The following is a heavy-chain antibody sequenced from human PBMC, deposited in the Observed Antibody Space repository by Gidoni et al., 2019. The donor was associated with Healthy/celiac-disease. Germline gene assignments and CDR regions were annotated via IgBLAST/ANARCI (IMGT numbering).Heavy chain of an antibody. CDR3: TRSIIGEEGDYYGMDV. Sequence: EVQLVESGGGLVKPGRSLRLSCTASGFTFGVYAMDWFRQAPGKGREWVGFIRSKAYGGTTEYAASVKGRFTISRDDSKSIAYLQMNSLKTEDTAVYYCTRSIIGEEGDYYGMDVWGQGTTVTVSS. CDR1: GFTFGVYA. J-gene: IGHJ6*02. V-gene: IGHV3-49*05. D-gene: IGHD3-10*01. CDR2: IRSKAYGGTT.